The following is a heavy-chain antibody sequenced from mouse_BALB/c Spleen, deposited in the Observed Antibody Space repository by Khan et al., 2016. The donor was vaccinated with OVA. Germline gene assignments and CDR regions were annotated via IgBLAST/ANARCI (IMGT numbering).Heavy chain of an antibody. CDR2: INPSTGYT. CDR1: GYTFINYW. Sequence: VELVESGAELAKPGASVKMSCKASGYTFINYWILWIKQRPGQGLEWIGYINPSTGYTEYTQNFKDKATLTADKSSSTAYMQLSSLTSEDSTVYHGARRGLRCDFDYRGQGTTLTVSS. J-gene: IGHJ2*01. D-gene: IGHD1-1*01. V-gene: IGHV1-7*01. CDR3: ARRGLRCDFDY.